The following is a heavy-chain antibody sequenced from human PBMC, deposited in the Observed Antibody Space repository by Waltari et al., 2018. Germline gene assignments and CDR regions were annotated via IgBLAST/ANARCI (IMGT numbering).Heavy chain of an antibody. J-gene: IGHJ4*02. CDR3: ATTRGYDSSGYPTRLFDY. Sequence: QVQLQESGPGLVKPSETLSLTCTVSGYSISSGYYWGWIRQPPGKGLEWIGSIYHSGSTYYNPSLKSRVTISVDTSKNQFSLKLSSVTAADTAVYYCATTRGYDSSGYPTRLFDYWGQGTLVTVSS. V-gene: IGHV4-38-2*02. D-gene: IGHD3-22*01. CDR1: GYSISSGYY. CDR2: IYHSGST.